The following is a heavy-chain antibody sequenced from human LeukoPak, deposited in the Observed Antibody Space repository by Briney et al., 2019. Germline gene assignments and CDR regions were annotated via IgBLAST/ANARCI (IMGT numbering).Heavy chain of an antibody. CDR3: ARILTVGATYDY. Sequence: PGGSLRLSCAASGFTFDDYGMSWVRQAPGKGLEWVANIKHDGSEKYYVDSVKGRFTISRDNAKNSLYLQMNGLRAEDTAVYYCARILTVGATYDYWGQGTLVTVSS. V-gene: IGHV3-7*01. CDR1: GFTFDDYG. J-gene: IGHJ4*02. CDR2: IKHDGSEK. D-gene: IGHD1-26*01.